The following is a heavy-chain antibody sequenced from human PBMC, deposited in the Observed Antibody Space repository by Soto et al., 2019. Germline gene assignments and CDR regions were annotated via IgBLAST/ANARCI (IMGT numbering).Heavy chain of an antibody. J-gene: IGHJ4*02. CDR1: GGTFSSYT. CDR3: ARGPGTVAVDY. CDR2: IIPILGIA. Sequence: SVKVSCKASGGTFSSYTISWVRQAPGQGLEWMGRIIPILGIANYAQKLQGRVTITADKSTSTVYMELSSLRSEDTAVYYCARGPGTVAVDYWGQGTLVTVSS. D-gene: IGHD6-19*01. V-gene: IGHV1-69*02.